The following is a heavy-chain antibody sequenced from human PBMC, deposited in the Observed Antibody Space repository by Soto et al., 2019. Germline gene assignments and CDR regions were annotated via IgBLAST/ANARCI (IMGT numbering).Heavy chain of an antibody. D-gene: IGHD6-19*01. V-gene: IGHV3-23*03. CDR3: ARAQWGYDFDS. CDR2: VYSSGDI. CDR1: GFTFTSYA. Sequence: GGSLRLSCVASGFTFTSYAMSWVRQAPGEGLEWVSVVYSSGDIYYADSVKGRFTISRESSNNTVYLQMNNLKTEDTAVYYCARAQWGYDFDSWGQGALVTVSS. J-gene: IGHJ4*02.